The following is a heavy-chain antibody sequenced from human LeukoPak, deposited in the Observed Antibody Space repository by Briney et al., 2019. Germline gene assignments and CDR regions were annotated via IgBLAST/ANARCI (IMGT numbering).Heavy chain of an antibody. V-gene: IGHV3-21*01. D-gene: IGHD1/OR15-1a*01. Sequence: GGSLRLSCAASGFTFSSYEMNWVRQAPGKGLEWVSSISSSSSYIYYADSVKGRFTISRDNAKNSLYLQMNSLRAEDTAVYYCARDPAQEQNFDYWGQGTLVTVSS. J-gene: IGHJ4*02. CDR2: ISSSSSYI. CDR1: GFTFSSYE. CDR3: ARDPAQEQNFDY.